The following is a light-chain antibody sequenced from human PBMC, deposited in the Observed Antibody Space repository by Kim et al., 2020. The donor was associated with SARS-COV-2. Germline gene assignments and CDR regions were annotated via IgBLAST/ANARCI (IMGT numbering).Light chain of an antibody. J-gene: IGLJ7*01. CDR3: NSYTNSYTLV. V-gene: IGLV2-14*03. Sequence: QSALTQPASVSGSPGQSITISCTGTSGDVGGYDYVSWYQQHPGKVPKLIIYEVSNRPSGVSDRFSGSKSGNTASLTISGLQPEDEADYYCNSYTNSYTLVFGGGTQLTVL. CDR1: SGDVGGYDY. CDR2: EVS.